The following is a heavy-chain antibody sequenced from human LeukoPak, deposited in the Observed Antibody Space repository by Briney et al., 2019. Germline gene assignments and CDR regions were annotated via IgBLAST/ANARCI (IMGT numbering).Heavy chain of an antibody. V-gene: IGHV1-8*02. CDR2: ISAYNGNT. CDR1: GYTFTSYG. J-gene: IGHJ4*02. D-gene: IGHD3-22*01. CDR3: ARASVVWYDSSGYYYVGY. Sequence: GASVKVSCKASGYTFTSYGISWVRQAPGQGLEWMGWISAYNGNTGYAQKFQGRVTMTRNTSISTAYMELSSLRSEDTAVYYCARASVVWYDSSGYYYVGYWGQGTLVTVSS.